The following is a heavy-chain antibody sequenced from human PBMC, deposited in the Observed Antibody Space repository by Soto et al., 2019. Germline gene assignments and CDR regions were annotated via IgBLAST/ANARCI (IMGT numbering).Heavy chain of an antibody. V-gene: IGHV3-33*01. D-gene: IGHD3-10*01. CDR3: ARDDEYSGNGMDV. J-gene: IGHJ6*02. Sequence: QVQLVESGGGVVQPGRSLRLSCAASEFTFSNYGMHWVRQAPGKGLEWVAVILNDGSNRYHADSVKDRFTISRDNSKNPLYLQMNSLGAEDTAVYYCARDDEYSGNGMDVWGQGTTVTVS. CDR2: ILNDGSNR. CDR1: EFTFSNYG.